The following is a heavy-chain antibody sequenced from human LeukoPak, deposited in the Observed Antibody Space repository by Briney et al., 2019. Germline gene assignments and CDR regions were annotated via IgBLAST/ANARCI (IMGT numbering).Heavy chain of an antibody. V-gene: IGHV1-18*01. CDR2: ISAYNGNT. J-gene: IGHJ5*02. CDR1: GYTFTSYG. CDR3: ARDLNSIVVVVAAVNWFDP. Sequence: GASVKVSCKASGYTFTSYGISWVRQAPGQGLEWMGWISAYNGNTNYAQKLQGRATMTTDTSTSTAYMELRSLRSDDTAVYYCARDLNSIVVVVAAVNWFDPWGQGTLVTVSS. D-gene: IGHD2-15*01.